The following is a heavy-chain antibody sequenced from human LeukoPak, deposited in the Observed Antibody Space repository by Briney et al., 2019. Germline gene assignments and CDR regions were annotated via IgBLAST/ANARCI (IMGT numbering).Heavy chain of an antibody. CDR2: ISWNSGNI. J-gene: IGHJ6*02. Sequence: GGSLSLSCAASGFTFDDYAMHWVRQAPGKGLEWVSGISWNSGNIGYADYVEGRFTISRDNAKNSLYLQMNSRRAEYTALYYCAKDLQRWRPYGMDVWGQGTTVTVSS. CDR1: GFTFDDYA. V-gene: IGHV3-9*01. CDR3: AKDLQRWRPYGMDV. D-gene: IGHD2-21*02.